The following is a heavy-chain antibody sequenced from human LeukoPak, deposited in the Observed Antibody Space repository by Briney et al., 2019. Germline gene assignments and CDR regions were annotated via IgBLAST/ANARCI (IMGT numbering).Heavy chain of an antibody. D-gene: IGHD3-16*02. CDR2: INHSGST. Sequence: SETLSLTCAVYGGSFSGYYWSWIRQPPGKGLEWIGEINHSGSTNYNPSLKSRVTISVDTSKNQFSLKLSSVTAADTAVYYCARSGAWGSYRYRFDYWGQGTLVTVSS. V-gene: IGHV4-34*01. J-gene: IGHJ4*02. CDR1: GGSFSGYY. CDR3: ARSGAWGSYRYRFDY.